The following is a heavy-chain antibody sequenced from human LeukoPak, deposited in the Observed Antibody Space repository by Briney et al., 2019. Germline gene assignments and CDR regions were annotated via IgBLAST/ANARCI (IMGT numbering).Heavy chain of an antibody. V-gene: IGHV3-21*01. J-gene: IGHJ4*02. D-gene: IGHD3-9*01. CDR2: ISSSSSYI. Sequence: GGSLRLSCVGSGFTFSRDSMNWVRQAPGKGLEWVSSISSSSSYIYHADSVKGRFTISRDNAKNSLYLQMNSLRAEDTAVYYCARDWHDILTGYRFDYWGQGTLVTVSS. CDR1: GFTFSRDS. CDR3: ARDWHDILTGYRFDY.